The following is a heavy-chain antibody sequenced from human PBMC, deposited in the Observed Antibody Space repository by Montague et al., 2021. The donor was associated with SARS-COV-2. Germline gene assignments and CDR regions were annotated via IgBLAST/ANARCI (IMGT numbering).Heavy chain of an antibody. V-gene: IGHV4-39*07. CDR3: ASVISAVAGANFYFDY. J-gene: IGHJ4*02. D-gene: IGHD4/OR15-4a*01. Sequence: SETLSLTCTVSGASISSPSYYWDWIRQPPGNGLEWIGSIYYSGDTXYNPSLKSRVTILLDTSKNQFSLNLDSVTASDTAMYYCASVISAVAGANFYFDYWGQGTLVTVSS. CDR2: IYYSGDT. CDR1: GASISSPSYY.